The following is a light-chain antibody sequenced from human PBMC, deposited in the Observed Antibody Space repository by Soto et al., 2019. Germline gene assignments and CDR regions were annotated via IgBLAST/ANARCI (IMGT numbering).Light chain of an antibody. Sequence: QPVLTQPPSASGTPGRRVTISCSGSSSNIGSNTVNWYQQLPGTAPKLLIYNNNQRPSGVPDRFSGSKSGTSASLAISGLQSEDEADYYCAAWDDSLNGVVFGGGTQLTVL. CDR3: AAWDDSLNGVV. V-gene: IGLV1-44*01. CDR2: NNN. CDR1: SSNIGSNT. J-gene: IGLJ3*02.